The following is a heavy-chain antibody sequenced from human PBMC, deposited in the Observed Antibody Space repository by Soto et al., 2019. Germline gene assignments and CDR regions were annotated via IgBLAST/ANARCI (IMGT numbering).Heavy chain of an antibody. D-gene: IGHD2-2*01. Sequence: EVQLVESGGGLVQPGRSLRLSCAASGFTFDDYAMHWVRQAPGKGLEWVSGISWNSGSIGYADSVKGRFTISRDNAKNSLYLQTNSLRAEDTALYYCAKGGQLRTEGGGYWGQGTLATVSS. CDR1: GFTFDDYA. CDR3: AKGGQLRTEGGGY. CDR2: ISWNSGSI. V-gene: IGHV3-9*01. J-gene: IGHJ4*02.